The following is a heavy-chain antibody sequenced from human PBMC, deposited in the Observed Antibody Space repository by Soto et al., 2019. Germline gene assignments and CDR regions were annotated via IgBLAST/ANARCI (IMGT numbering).Heavy chain of an antibody. Sequence: SETLSLTSIVSGGSISNKYWTWIRQPPGKGPEWIGSIYYTGGTTYHPSLTSRVAISLDTSMQRFSLRLNSVTAADTAVYFCARATVQRHFDSWGQGTLVTVSS. V-gene: IGHV4-59*01. D-gene: IGHD4-4*01. CDR1: GGSISNKY. J-gene: IGHJ4*02. CDR3: ARATVQRHFDS. CDR2: IYYTGGT.